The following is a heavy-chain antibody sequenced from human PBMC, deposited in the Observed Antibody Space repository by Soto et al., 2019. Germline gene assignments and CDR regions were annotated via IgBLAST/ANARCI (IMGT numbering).Heavy chain of an antibody. CDR3: ARDRGSGSYYLGPFYFDY. Sequence: VSVKVSCKASGYTFTDYGFSWVRQAPGQGPEWMGWITPYTGNTKFPQKFQGRVTMTTDRFTSTAYMELKSLTFDDTAVYYCARDRGSGSYYLGPFYFDYWGQGTLVTVSS. CDR2: ITPYTGNT. V-gene: IGHV1-18*01. CDR1: GYTFTDYG. D-gene: IGHD1-26*01. J-gene: IGHJ4*02.